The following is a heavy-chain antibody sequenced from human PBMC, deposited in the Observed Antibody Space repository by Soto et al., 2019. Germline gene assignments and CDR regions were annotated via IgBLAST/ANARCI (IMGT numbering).Heavy chain of an antibody. CDR3: ARGIYSTSSFFDS. J-gene: IGHJ4*02. Sequence: QVQLQESGPGLVKPSQTLSLTCTVSGDSISTADYYWNWIRQPPGKGLEWIGYIYYSGNTYYIPSLKSRVTISVDTSKNQISLKLNSVTAADMAVYYCARGIYSTSSFFDSWGQGTLVTVSS. CDR2: IYYSGNT. CDR1: GDSISTADYY. V-gene: IGHV4-30-4*01. D-gene: IGHD6-6*01.